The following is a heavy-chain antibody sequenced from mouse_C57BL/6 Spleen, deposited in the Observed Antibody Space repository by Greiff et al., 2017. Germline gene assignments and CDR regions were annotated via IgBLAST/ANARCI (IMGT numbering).Heavy chain of an antibody. J-gene: IGHJ2*01. V-gene: IGHV14-4*01. CDR2: IDPENGDT. Sequence: VQLQQSGAELVRPGASVKLSCTASGFNIKDDYMHWVKQRPEQGLEWIGWIDPENGDTEYASKVQGKATITADTSSNTAYLQLSSLTSEDTAVYYCTPYYYGSSGYWGQGTTLTVSS. CDR1: GFNIKDDY. D-gene: IGHD1-1*01. CDR3: TPYYYGSSGY.